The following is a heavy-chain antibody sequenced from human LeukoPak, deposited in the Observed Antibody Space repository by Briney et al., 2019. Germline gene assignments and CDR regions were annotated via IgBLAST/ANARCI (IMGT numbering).Heavy chain of an antibody. Sequence: GGSLRLSCAASGFTFSFYAMSWVRQAPGKGLEWVAVISGSGGSTFYADFVKGRFTISRDNSKNTLYLQMNSLRAEDTAVYYCARCGSYYTFDYWGQGTLVTVSS. CDR2: ISGSGGST. J-gene: IGHJ4*02. CDR1: GFTFSFYA. CDR3: ARCGSYYTFDY. D-gene: IGHD3-10*01. V-gene: IGHV3-23*01.